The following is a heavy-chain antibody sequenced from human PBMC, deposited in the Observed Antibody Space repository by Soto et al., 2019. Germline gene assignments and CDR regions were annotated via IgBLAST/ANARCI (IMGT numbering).Heavy chain of an antibody. D-gene: IGHD3-16*01. CDR2: IYYSGST. J-gene: IGHJ6*02. CDR1: GGSISSYY. Sequence: PSETLSLTCTGSGGSISSYYWSWIRQPPGKGLEWIGYIYYSGSTNYNPSLKSRVTISVDTSKNQFSLKLSSVTAADTAVYYCARVRMITATFYYYYAMDVWGQGTTVTVSS. CDR3: ARVRMITATFYYYYAMDV. V-gene: IGHV4-59*12.